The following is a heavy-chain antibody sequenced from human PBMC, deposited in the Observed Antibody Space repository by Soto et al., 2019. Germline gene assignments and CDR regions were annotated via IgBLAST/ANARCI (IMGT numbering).Heavy chain of an antibody. D-gene: IGHD2-15*01. CDR1: GGSISSSSYY. CDR2: IYYSGST. V-gene: IGHV4-39*01. J-gene: IGHJ4*02. CDR3: ALGYSSEFDY. Sequence: SETLSLTCTVSGGSISSSSYYWGWIRQPPGKGLEWIGSIYYSGSTYYNPSLKSRVTISVDTSKNQFSLKLSSVTAADTAVYYCALGYSSEFDYWGQGTQVTVSS.